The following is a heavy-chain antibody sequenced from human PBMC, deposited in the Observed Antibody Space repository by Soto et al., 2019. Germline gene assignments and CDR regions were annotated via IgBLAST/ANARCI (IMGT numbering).Heavy chain of an antibody. Sequence: EVQLVESGGGLVQPGGSLRLSCAASGFTFRSYWMSWVRQAPGKGLEGVANIKHDGSEKYYVDSVKGRSTISRDNAKNSLYLQMSSLRAEDTAVYYCARGYSDYVPLAAPFDYWGQGTLVTVSS. CDR2: IKHDGSEK. CDR1: GFTFRSYW. V-gene: IGHV3-7*04. D-gene: IGHD5-12*01. CDR3: ARGYSDYVPLAAPFDY. J-gene: IGHJ4*02.